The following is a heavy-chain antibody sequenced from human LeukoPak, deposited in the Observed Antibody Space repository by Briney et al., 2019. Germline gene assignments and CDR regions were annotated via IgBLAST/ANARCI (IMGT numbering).Heavy chain of an antibody. CDR1: GFTFSSYA. D-gene: IGHD3-22*01. CDR3: ARDREIVVAPGPFLDY. V-gene: IGHV3-30-3*01. CDR2: IPYDGSNK. Sequence: GRSLRLSCAASGFTFSSYAMHWVRQAPGKGLEWVAVIPYDGSNKYYADSVKGRFTISRDNSKNTLYLQMNSLRAEDTAVYYCARDREIVVAPGPFLDYWGQGTLVTVSS. J-gene: IGHJ4*02.